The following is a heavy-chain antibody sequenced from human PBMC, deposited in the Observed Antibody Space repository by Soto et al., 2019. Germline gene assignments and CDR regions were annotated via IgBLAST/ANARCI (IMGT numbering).Heavy chain of an antibody. CDR3: ARDLRDYDSSGYDAFDI. J-gene: IGHJ3*02. CDR2: IYSGGST. Sequence: GGSLRLSCAASGVTVSSNYMSWVRQAPGKGLEWVSVIYSGGSTYYADSVKGRFTISRHNSKNTLYLQMNSLRAEDTAVYYCARDLRDYDSSGYDAFDIWGQGTMVTVSS. V-gene: IGHV3-53*04. CDR1: GVTVSSNY. D-gene: IGHD3-22*01.